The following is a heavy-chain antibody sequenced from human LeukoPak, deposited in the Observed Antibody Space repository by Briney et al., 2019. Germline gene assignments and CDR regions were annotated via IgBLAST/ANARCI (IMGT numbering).Heavy chain of an antibody. J-gene: IGHJ4*02. V-gene: IGHV3-23*01. CDR1: VFIFSSYA. CDR2: ICDNGGCT. Sequence: GGSLRLSCAASVFIFSSYAMSWVRQAPGKGLQWVSAICDNGGCTYYADSVKGRFTISRDNSKNTLYLQMSGLRAEDTAIYYCAKPPTTVTTRGFDYWGQGTLVTVSP. D-gene: IGHD4-17*01. CDR3: AKPPTTVTTRGFDY.